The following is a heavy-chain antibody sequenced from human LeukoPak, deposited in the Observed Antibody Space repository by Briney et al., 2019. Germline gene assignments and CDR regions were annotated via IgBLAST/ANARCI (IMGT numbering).Heavy chain of an antibody. Sequence: PSETLSLTCAVYGGSFSGYYWSWIRQPPGKGLEWIGEINHSGSTNYNPSLKSRVTMSVDTSKSQFSLRLSSVTAADTAVYYCARDWGVSARPGYMDVWGKGTTVTVSS. V-gene: IGHV4-34*01. CDR3: ARDWGVSARPGYMDV. D-gene: IGHD6-6*01. CDR1: GGSFSGYY. CDR2: INHSGST. J-gene: IGHJ6*03.